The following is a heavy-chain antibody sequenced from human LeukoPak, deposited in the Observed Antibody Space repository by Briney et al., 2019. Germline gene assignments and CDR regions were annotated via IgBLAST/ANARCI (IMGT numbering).Heavy chain of an antibody. CDR3: AKDAPVNIVVVPAANS. CDR1: GFTFSSYD. D-gene: IGHD2-2*01. Sequence: GGSPRLSCAASGFTFSSYDMSWVRQAPGKGLEWVSAISGSGGSTYYADSVKGRFTISRDNSKNTLYLQMNSLRAEDTAVYYCAKDAPVNIVVVPAANSWGQGTLVTVSS. CDR2: ISGSGGST. V-gene: IGHV3-23*01. J-gene: IGHJ4*02.